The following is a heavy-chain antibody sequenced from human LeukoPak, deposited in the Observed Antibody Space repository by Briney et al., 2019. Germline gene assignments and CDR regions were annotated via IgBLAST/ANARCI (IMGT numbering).Heavy chain of an antibody. Sequence: SVKVSCKASGGTFSSYAISWVRQAPGQGLEWMGRIIPIFGTANYAQKFQGRVTITTDESTSTAYMELSSLRSEDTAVYYCASPVGASDYSDYWGQGTLVTVSS. CDR2: IIPIFGTA. CDR1: GGTFSSYA. CDR3: ASPVGASDYSDY. J-gene: IGHJ4*02. D-gene: IGHD1-26*01. V-gene: IGHV1-69*05.